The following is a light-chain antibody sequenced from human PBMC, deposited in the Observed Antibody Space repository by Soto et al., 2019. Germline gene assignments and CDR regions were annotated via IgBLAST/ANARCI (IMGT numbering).Light chain of an antibody. V-gene: IGLV6-57*04. CDR1: SGSIASNY. Sequence: LTHPHSVSESRGKTVTISCTRSSGSIASNYVQWYQQRPGSAPTTVIYEDNQRPSGVPDRFSGSIDSSSNSASLTISGLKTEDEADYYCQSYDSSTVVFGGGTKLTVL. CDR2: EDN. CDR3: QSYDSSTVV. J-gene: IGLJ2*01.